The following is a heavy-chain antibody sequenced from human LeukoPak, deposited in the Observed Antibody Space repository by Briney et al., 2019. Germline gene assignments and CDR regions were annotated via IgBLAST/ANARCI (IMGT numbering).Heavy chain of an antibody. J-gene: IGHJ4*02. D-gene: IGHD4-4*01. CDR2: IIPILGIA. CDR3: ARSLGNDYKGY. CDR1: GYTFTSYD. V-gene: IGHV1-69*04. Sequence: ASVKVSCKASGYTFTSYDINWLRQATGQGLEWMGRIIPILGIANYAQKFQGRVTITADKSTSTAYMELSSLRSEDTAVYYCARSLGNDYKGYWGQGTLVTVSS.